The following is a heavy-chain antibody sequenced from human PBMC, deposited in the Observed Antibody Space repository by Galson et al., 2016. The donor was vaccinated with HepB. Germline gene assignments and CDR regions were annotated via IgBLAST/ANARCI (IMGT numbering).Heavy chain of an antibody. CDR1: GFNFYTYW. CDR2: IKQDGSEK. CDR3: AREIGVRGKYSQYNYYGIDV. Sequence: SLRLSCAASGFNFYTYWMSWVRQAPGKGLEWVANIKQDGSEKHYVDSVKGRFTISRDNAKNSLCLQMNSLRAEDTAVYYCAREIGVRGKYSQYNYYGIDVWGQGTTVTVSS. J-gene: IGHJ6*02. V-gene: IGHV3-7*03. D-gene: IGHD2/OR15-2a*01.